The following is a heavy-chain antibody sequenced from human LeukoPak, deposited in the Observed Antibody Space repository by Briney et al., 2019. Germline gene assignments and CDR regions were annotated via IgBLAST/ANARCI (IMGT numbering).Heavy chain of an antibody. D-gene: IGHD3-9*01. Sequence: GGSLRLSCAASGFTFSSYWMSWVRQAPGKGLEWVANIKQDGSEKYYVDSVKGRFTISRDNAKNSLYLQMNSLRAEDTAVYYCARDQNYDILTGYPAPYAFDIWGQGTMVTVSS. CDR2: IKQDGSEK. CDR1: GFTFSSYW. CDR3: ARDQNYDILTGYPAPYAFDI. V-gene: IGHV3-7*01. J-gene: IGHJ3*02.